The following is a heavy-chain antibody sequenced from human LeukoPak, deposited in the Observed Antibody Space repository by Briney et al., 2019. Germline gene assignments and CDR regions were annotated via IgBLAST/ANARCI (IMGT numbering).Heavy chain of an antibody. J-gene: IGHJ4*02. CDR3: ARDQHQWLVGPPHDY. V-gene: IGHV3-30-3*01. Sequence: GGSLRLSCAASGFTFSSYAMHWVRQAPGKGLEWVAVISYDGSNKYYADSVKGRFTISRDNSKNTLYLQMNSLRAEDTAVYYCARDQHQWLVGPPHDYWGQGTLVTVSS. CDR2: ISYDGSNK. CDR1: GFTFSSYA. D-gene: IGHD6-19*01.